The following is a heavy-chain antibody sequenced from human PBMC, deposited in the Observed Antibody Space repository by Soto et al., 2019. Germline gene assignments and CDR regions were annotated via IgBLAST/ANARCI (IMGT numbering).Heavy chain of an antibody. Sequence: GGSLRLSCAASGFTVSSNYMSWVRQAPGKGLEWVSVIYSGGSTYYADSVKGRFTISRDNSKNTLYLQMNSLRAEDTAVYYCARDSPYYDFWSGYYSGYYYYMDVWGKGTTVTVSS. J-gene: IGHJ6*03. V-gene: IGHV3-66*01. D-gene: IGHD3-3*01. CDR3: ARDSPYYDFWSGYYSGYYYYMDV. CDR2: IYSGGST. CDR1: GFTVSSNY.